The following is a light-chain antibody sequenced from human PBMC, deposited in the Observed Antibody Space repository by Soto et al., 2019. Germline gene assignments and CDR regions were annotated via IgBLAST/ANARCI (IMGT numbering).Light chain of an antibody. CDR2: GAS. CDR3: QQYGSSPPTT. V-gene: IGKV3-20*01. Sequence: EIVLTQSPGTLSLSPGERATLSCRASQSVSSSYLAWYQQKPGQAPRLLIYGASSRATGIPDRFSGSGSVTDFTLTISRLEAEDFAVYYCQQYGSSPPTTFGQGTKLEIK. CDR1: QSVSSSY. J-gene: IGKJ2*01.